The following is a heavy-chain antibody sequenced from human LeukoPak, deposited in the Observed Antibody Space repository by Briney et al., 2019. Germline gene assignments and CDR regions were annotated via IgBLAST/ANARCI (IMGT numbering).Heavy chain of an antibody. D-gene: IGHD2-2*01. V-gene: IGHV4-59*01. Sequence: SETLSLTCTVSGGSISSYYGSWIRQPPGKGREWFGYIYYSGSTNYNPSLKSRVTISVDTSKNQFSLKLSSVTAADTAVYYCARGDIVVVPAAIWFDPWGQGTLVTVSS. CDR1: GGSISSYY. J-gene: IGHJ5*02. CDR3: ARGDIVVVPAAIWFDP. CDR2: IYYSGST.